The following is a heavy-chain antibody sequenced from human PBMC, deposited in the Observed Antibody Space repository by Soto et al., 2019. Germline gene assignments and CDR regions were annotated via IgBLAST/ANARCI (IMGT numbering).Heavy chain of an antibody. D-gene: IGHD6-6*01. V-gene: IGHV4-30-2*01. J-gene: IGHJ6*02. CDR1: GGSISSGGYS. CDR3: ARGPYSSSSNYYYYGMDV. CDR2: IYHSGST. Sequence: QLQLQESGSGLVKPSQTLSLTCAVSGGSISSGGYSWSWIRQPPGKGLEWIGYIYHSGSTYYNPSLKSRVTISVDRSKNQFSLKLSSVTAADTAVYDCARGPYSSSSNYYYYGMDVWGQGTTVTVSS.